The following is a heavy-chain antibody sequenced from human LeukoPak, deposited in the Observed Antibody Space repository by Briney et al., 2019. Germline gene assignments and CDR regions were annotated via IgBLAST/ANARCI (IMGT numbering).Heavy chain of an antibody. CDR3: ARGVSLGYSSSSPGY. Sequence: GGSLRLSCAASGFTFSSYGMHWVRQAPGKGLEWVAVIWYDGSNEFYADSVRGRFTISRDNSKNTVFLQMNSLRAEDTAVYYCARGVSLGYSSSSPGYWGQGTLVTVSS. J-gene: IGHJ4*02. V-gene: IGHV3-33*01. CDR1: GFTFSSYG. CDR2: IWYDGSNE. D-gene: IGHD6-13*01.